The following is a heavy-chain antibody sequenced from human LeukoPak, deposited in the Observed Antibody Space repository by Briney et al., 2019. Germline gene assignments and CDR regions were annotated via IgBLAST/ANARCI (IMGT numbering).Heavy chain of an antibody. Sequence: GGSLRLSCAASGFTFSSYTMNWVRQAPGKGLEWVSAISGSGGNTYYADSVKGRFTISRDNSKNTLYLHMNSLRAEDTAVYYCARDRVYLGREDAFDIWGQGTMVTVSS. CDR1: GFTFSSYT. CDR3: ARDRVYLGREDAFDI. D-gene: IGHD7-27*01. CDR2: ISGSGGNT. J-gene: IGHJ3*02. V-gene: IGHV3-23*01.